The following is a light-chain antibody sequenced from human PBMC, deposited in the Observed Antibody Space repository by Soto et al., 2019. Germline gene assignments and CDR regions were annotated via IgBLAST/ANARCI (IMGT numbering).Light chain of an antibody. CDR3: KSYAGSNTYV. CDR2: EVV. Sequence: QSGLTHPPWPSVSPGHSVTISCSGTKSDIGVYDFVSWYQHHPGKAPRLIIYEVVQRPSGVPDRFSGSKSGNTASLTVSGLQAADEADYFCKSYAGSNTYVFGSGTRSPS. J-gene: IGLJ1*01. V-gene: IGLV2-8*01. CDR1: KSDIGVYDF.